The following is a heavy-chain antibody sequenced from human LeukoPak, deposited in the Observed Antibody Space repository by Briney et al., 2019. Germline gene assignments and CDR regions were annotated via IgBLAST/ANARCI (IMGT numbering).Heavy chain of an antibody. V-gene: IGHV4-39*07. J-gene: IGHJ4*02. CDR2: INHSGST. CDR3: ARDHGSGTQPFDY. CDR1: GGSISSSSYY. D-gene: IGHD3-10*01. Sequence: RPSETLSLTCTVSGGSISSSSYYWSWIRQPPGKGLEWIGEINHSGSTNYNPSLKSRVTISVDTSKNQFSLKLSSVTAADTAVYYCARDHGSGTQPFDYWGQGTLVTVSS.